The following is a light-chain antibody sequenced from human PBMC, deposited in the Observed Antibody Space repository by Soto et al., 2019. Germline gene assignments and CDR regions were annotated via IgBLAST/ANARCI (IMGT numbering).Light chain of an antibody. Sequence: QSVLTQPASVSGSPGQSITISCTGTSSDVGGYNYVSWYQQHPGKAPKLMIYEVSNRPSGVSNRFSGSKSGNTASLTISGLQTEDEADYYCSSYTSISARAYVFGTGTKLTVL. CDR1: SSDVGGYNY. CDR3: SSYTSISARAYV. J-gene: IGLJ1*01. V-gene: IGLV2-14*01. CDR2: EVS.